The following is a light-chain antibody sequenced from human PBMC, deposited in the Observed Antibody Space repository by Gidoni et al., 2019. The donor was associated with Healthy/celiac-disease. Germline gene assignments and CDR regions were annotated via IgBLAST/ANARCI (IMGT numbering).Light chain of an antibody. Sequence: EIVLTQSPGTLSLSPGERATLSCRASQSVSSSYLAWYQQKPGQAPRLLIYGASSRATGIPDRFSASGSGTDFTLTISRLVPEDFAVYYCQQYGSSPYTFXQXTKLEIK. CDR2: GAS. CDR3: QQYGSSPYT. J-gene: IGKJ2*01. V-gene: IGKV3-20*01. CDR1: QSVSSSY.